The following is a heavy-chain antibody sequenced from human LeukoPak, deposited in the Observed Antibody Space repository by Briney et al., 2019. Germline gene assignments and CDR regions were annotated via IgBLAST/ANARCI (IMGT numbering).Heavy chain of an antibody. V-gene: IGHV3-23*01. CDR2: ISGSGGST. CDR1: GFTFSDFW. J-gene: IGHJ4*02. CDR3: AKVSDFWSGYLVY. D-gene: IGHD3-3*01. Sequence: PGGSLRLSCAGSGFTFSDFWMTWVRQTPGKGLEWVSAISGSGGSTYYADSVKGRFTISRDNSKNTLYLQMNSLRAEDTAVYYCAKVSDFWSGYLVYWGQGTLVTVSS.